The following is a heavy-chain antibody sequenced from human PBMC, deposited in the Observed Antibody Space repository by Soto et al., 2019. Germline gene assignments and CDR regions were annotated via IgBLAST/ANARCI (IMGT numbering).Heavy chain of an antibody. CDR1: GFTFSSYG. V-gene: IGHV3-33*01. D-gene: IGHD5-12*01. CDR2: IWYDGSNK. CDR3: ARTYSGYDFGWFDP. J-gene: IGHJ5*02. Sequence: ESGGGVVQPGRSLRLSCAASGFTFSSYGMHWVRQAPGKGLEWVAVIWYDGSNKYYADSVKGRFTISRDNSKNTLYLQMNSLRAEDTAVYYCARTYSGYDFGWFDPWGQGTLVTVSS.